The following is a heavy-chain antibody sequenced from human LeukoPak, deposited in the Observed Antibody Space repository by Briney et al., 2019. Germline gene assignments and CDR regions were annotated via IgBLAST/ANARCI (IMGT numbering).Heavy chain of an antibody. Sequence: ASVKVSFKASGYTFTSYGISWVRQAPGQGLEWMGWINAYNGNTNYAQKLQGRVTMTTDTSTSTVYMELRSLRSDDTAVYYCARDRDSSSWYLCYYYGMDVWGQGTTVTVSS. CDR2: INAYNGNT. J-gene: IGHJ6*02. V-gene: IGHV1-18*01. D-gene: IGHD6-13*01. CDR1: GYTFTSYG. CDR3: ARDRDSSSWYLCYYYGMDV.